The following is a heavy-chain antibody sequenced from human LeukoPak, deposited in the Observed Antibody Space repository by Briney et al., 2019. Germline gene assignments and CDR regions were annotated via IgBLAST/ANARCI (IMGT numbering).Heavy chain of an antibody. CDR1: GGSISSSSYY. Sequence: SETLSLTCTVSGGSISSSSYYWGWIRQPPGKGLEWIGSIYHSGSTYYNPSLKSRVTISVDTSKNKFSLKLSSVTAADTAVYYCARARGKSYDFWSGYDYYYYYYMDVWGKGTTVTVSS. V-gene: IGHV4-39*07. D-gene: IGHD3-3*01. CDR3: ARARGKSYDFWSGYDYYYYYYMDV. CDR2: IYHSGST. J-gene: IGHJ6*03.